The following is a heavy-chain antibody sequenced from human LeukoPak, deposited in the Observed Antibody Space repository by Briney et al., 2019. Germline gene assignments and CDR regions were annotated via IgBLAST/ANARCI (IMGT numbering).Heavy chain of an antibody. CDR1: GGPFSGYH. J-gene: IGHJ5*02. CDR3: ARGGRGVPAARRFKPGNWFDP. Sequence: PSETLSLTCAVYGGPFSGYHWSWIRQPPGKGLEWIGEINDGGGTNYNLSLKSRVTISADTSRNQFSLRLSSVTAVDTALYYCARGGRGVPAARRFKPGNWFDPWGQGTLVTVSS. D-gene: IGHD2-2*01. V-gene: IGHV4-34*01. CDR2: INDGGGT.